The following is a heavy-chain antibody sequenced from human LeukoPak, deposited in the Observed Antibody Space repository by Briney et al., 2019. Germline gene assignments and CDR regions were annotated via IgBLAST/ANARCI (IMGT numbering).Heavy chain of an antibody. CDR1: GGTFSSYA. J-gene: IGHJ4*02. D-gene: IGHD6-19*01. V-gene: IGHV1-69*13. Sequence: WASVKVSCKASGGTFSSYAISWVRQAPGQGLEWTGGIIPIFGTANYAQKFQGRVTITADESTSTAYMELSSLRSEDTAVYYCASLVAGGNWGQGTLVTVSS. CDR2: IIPIFGTA. CDR3: ASLVAGGN.